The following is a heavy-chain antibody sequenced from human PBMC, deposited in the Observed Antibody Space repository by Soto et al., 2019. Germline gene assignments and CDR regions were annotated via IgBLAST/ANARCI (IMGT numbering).Heavy chain of an antibody. CDR1: GFTFSSCG. CDR3: AKNFEYGDYLDY. Sequence: SLRLSCAASGFTFSSCGMHWVRQAPGKGLEWVAVISYDGSNKYYADSVKGRFTISRDNSKNTLYLQMNSLRAEDTAVYYCAKNFEYGDYLDYWGQGTLVTVSS. CDR2: ISYDGSNK. D-gene: IGHD4-17*01. V-gene: IGHV3-30*18. J-gene: IGHJ4*02.